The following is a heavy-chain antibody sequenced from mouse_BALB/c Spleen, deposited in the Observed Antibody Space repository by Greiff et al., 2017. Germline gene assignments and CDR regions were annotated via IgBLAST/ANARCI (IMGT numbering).Heavy chain of an antibody. CDR2: INSNGGST. J-gene: IGHJ2*01. V-gene: IGHV5-6-3*01. Sequence: EVMLVESGGGLVQPGGSLKLSCAASGFTFSSYGMSWVRQTPDKRLELVATINSNGGSTYYPDSVKGRFTISRDNAKNTLYLQMSSLKSEDTAMYYCAREGWDDYFDYWGQGTTLTVSS. D-gene: IGHD4-1*01. CDR1: GFTFSSYG. CDR3: AREGWDDYFDY.